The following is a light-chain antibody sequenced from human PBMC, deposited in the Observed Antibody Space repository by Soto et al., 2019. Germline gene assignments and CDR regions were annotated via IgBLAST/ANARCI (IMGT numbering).Light chain of an antibody. J-gene: IGKJ4*01. Sequence: EIVLTQSPGTLSLSPGERATLSCRASQSVSSSYLSWYQQKPGQAPRLLIYCASSRATGIPDRFSGSGSGTDFTRTISRLEPEDFAMYYCQQYGSSRLTFCGWTKVEIK. CDR3: QQYGSSRLT. V-gene: IGKV3-20*01. CDR2: CAS. CDR1: QSVSSSY.